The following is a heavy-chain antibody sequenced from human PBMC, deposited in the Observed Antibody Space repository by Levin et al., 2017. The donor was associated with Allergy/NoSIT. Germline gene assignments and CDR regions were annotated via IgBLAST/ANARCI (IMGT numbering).Heavy chain of an antibody. D-gene: IGHD5-12*01. CDR1: GFTFSRYA. Sequence: QAGGSLRLSCAASGFTFSRYAMIWVRQAPGKGLECVSAISESGGRTYYADSVEGRFTISRDNSKNTLYLQMNSLRAEDTAVYYCAKDVSLGYSGYGGDYWGQGTLVTVSS. CDR3: AKDVSLGYSGYGGDY. CDR2: ISESGGRT. V-gene: IGHV3-23*01. J-gene: IGHJ4*02.